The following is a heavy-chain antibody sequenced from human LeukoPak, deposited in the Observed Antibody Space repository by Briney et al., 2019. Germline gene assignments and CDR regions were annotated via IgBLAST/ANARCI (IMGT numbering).Heavy chain of an antibody. V-gene: IGHV3-21*01. CDR1: GFTFDDYA. Sequence: GGSLRLSCTASGFTFDDYAMHWVRQAPGKGLEWVSSISSSSSYIYYADSVKGRFTISRDNAKNSLYLQMNSLRAEDTAVYYXXXXXXDSSGYSNEYYFDYWGQGTLVTVSS. CDR3: XXXXXDSSGYSNEYYFDY. J-gene: IGHJ4*02. D-gene: IGHD3-22*01. CDR2: ISSSSSYI.